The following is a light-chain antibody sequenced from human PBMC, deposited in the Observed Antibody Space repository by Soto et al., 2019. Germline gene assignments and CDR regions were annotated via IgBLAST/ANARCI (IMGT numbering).Light chain of an antibody. Sequence: DIHVTQAPSFLSASVGDRFTITCRASQGISSFLAWYQQKPGKAPNLLMYAASTLQSGVPSRFRGGESGTEYTLTISSLQPEDSAPYYCQQLYISPPTFGQGTRLEIK. CDR2: AAS. CDR1: QGISSF. CDR3: QQLYISPPT. V-gene: IGKV1-9*01. J-gene: IGKJ5*01.